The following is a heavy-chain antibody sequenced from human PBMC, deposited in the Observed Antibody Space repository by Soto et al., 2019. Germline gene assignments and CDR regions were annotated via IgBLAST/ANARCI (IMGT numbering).Heavy chain of an antibody. Sequence: TSETLSLTCTVSGVTISSDGYYWTWIRQHQGLDLEWIGYIHFSGNSYYNPSLKNRLTVTVDTSTNNLTLRLTTVTDADTADYYCARYRFSGNWSNYDFWGQGTLVTVSS. J-gene: IGHJ4*02. CDR3: ARYRFSGNWSNYDF. D-gene: IGHD6-13*01. CDR2: IHFSGNS. V-gene: IGHV4-31*03. CDR1: GVTISSDGYY.